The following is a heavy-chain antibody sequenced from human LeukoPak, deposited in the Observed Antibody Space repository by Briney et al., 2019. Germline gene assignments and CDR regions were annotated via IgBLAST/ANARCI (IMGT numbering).Heavy chain of an antibody. D-gene: IGHD3-10*01. Sequence: SVKVSCKASGGTFSSYAISWVRQAPGQGLEWMGGIIPTFGTANYAQKFQGRVTITTDESTSTAYMELSSLRSEDTAVYYCARDHHGSGSTYFDYWGQGTLVTVSS. V-gene: IGHV1-69*05. CDR1: GGTFSSYA. J-gene: IGHJ4*02. CDR3: ARDHHGSGSTYFDY. CDR2: IIPTFGTA.